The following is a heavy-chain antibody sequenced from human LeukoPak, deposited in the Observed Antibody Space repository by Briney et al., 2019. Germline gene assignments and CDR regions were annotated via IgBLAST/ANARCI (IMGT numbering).Heavy chain of an antibody. Sequence: ASVTVSFKSSAYTFTDFYIHWLRQAPGPGLEGMGWINPNSGGNIYQQKFQARVTITEGTATDTAYLELHSLSSDDPAVAYCSTRGLVRGGDFDYWGQGTLVTVSS. CDR3: STRGLVRGGDFDY. D-gene: IGHD6-19*01. V-gene: IGHV1-2*02. CDR2: INPNSGGN. CDR1: AYTFTDFY. J-gene: IGHJ4*02.